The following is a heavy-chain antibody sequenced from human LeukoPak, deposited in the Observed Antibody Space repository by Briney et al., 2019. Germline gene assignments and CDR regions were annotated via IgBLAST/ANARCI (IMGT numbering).Heavy chain of an antibody. CDR2: IYPGDSDT. CDR1: GFSFSTYW. V-gene: IGHV5-51*01. J-gene: IGHJ4*02. D-gene: IGHD6-6*01. CDR3: ASPDAPNIAARPVDY. Sequence: GESLKISCKGSGFSFSTYWIGWVRQMPGKGVEWMGIIYPGDSDTRYSPSFQGQVTISADKSINTAYQHWSSLKASDTAIYYCASPDAPNIAARPVDYWRQGTLVPVSS.